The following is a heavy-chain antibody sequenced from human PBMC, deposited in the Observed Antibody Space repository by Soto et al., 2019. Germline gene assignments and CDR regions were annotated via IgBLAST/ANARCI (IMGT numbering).Heavy chain of an antibody. CDR2: ISSSDSRI. Sequence: PGGSLRLSCAASGFTFSSYEMNWVRQAPGKGLEWVSYISSSDSRIHYADFVKGRSTISRDNAKNSLYLQMNSLRAEDTAVYYCAREEQQNYYYHGMDVWGQGTTVTVSS. CDR1: GFTFSSYE. CDR3: AREEQQNYYYHGMDV. D-gene: IGHD6-13*01. J-gene: IGHJ6*02. V-gene: IGHV3-48*03.